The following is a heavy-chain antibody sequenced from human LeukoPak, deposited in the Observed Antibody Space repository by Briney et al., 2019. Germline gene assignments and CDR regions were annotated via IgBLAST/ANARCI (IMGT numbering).Heavy chain of an antibody. V-gene: IGHV3-30-3*01. CDR1: GFTFSSYA. CDR2: ISYDGSNK. J-gene: IGHJ4*02. CDR3: ARVYYGSGSYYFDY. D-gene: IGHD3-10*01. Sequence: PGGSLRLSCAASGFTFSSYAMHWVRQAPGKGLEWVAVISYDGSNKYYADSVKGRFTISRDNSKNTLYLQMNSLRAEDTAVYYCARVYYGSGSYYFDYWGQGTLVTVSS.